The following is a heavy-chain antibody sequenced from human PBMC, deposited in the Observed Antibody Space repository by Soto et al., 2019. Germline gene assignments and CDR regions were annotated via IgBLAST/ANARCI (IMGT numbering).Heavy chain of an antibody. V-gene: IGHV3-23*01. D-gene: IGHD1-26*01. CDR2: ISGSGGNT. J-gene: IGHJ4*02. Sequence: PGGSLRLSCAASGFTFSTYAMSWVRQAPGKGLEWVSAISGSGGNTYYTDSVKGRFTISRDNSKNTLYLQMNSLRVEDTAVYFCAVRKTGSFFDYWGQGTLVTVSS. CDR1: GFTFSTYA. CDR3: AVRKTGSFFDY.